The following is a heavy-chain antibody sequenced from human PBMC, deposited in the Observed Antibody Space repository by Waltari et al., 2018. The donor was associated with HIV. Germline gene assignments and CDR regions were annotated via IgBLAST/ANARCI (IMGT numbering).Heavy chain of an antibody. J-gene: IGHJ6*02. Sequence: QARLVQSGAEVKKPGASVKVSCKTSGYTFTIYGISWVRQAPGQGLEWMGWSSPYNGNTYYAQNLKGRVTLTTDSSRTAYMELRSLRSDDTAVYFCAREGYYYGSGTYAPPRYYGMDVWGQGTTVTVSS. CDR1: GYTFTIYG. CDR3: AREGYYYGSGTYAPPRYYGMDV. V-gene: IGHV1-18*01. CDR2: SSPYNGNT. D-gene: IGHD3-10*01.